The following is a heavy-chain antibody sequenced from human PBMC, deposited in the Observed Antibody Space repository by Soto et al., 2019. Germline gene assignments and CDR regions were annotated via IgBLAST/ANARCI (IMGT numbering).Heavy chain of an antibody. Sequence: QLQLQESGPGLVKPSETLSLTCTVSGGSISSSSYYWGWIRQPPGKGLEWIGSSYYSGSTYYNPSLKSRVTIYGYTCKNQCSLKLSSVTGADPAVYYCEGCPRGSSWTGGWGQGTLVTVSS. CDR3: EGCPRGSSWTGG. V-gene: IGHV4-39*01. CDR2: SYYSGST. CDR1: GGSISSSSYY. D-gene: IGHD6-13*01. J-gene: IGHJ4*02.